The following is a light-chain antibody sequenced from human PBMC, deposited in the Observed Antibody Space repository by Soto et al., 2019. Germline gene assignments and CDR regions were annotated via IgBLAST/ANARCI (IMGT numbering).Light chain of an antibody. V-gene: IGKV3-15*01. CDR1: QSVSSN. J-gene: IGKJ4*01. CDR2: GAS. CDR3: QQYNNLPRT. Sequence: EIVMTQSPATLSVSPGERATLSCRARQSVSSNLAWYQQKPGQAPRLLIYGASIRATDIPARFSGSGSGTEFTLNISSLQSDDYEVYYCQQYNNLPRTFGGGTKVDIK.